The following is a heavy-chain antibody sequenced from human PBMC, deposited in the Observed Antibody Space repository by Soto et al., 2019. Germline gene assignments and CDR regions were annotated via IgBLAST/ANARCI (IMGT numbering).Heavy chain of an antibody. CDR2: INHSGST. V-gene: IGHV4-34*01. Sequence: QVQLQQWGAGLLKPSETLSLTCAVYGGSFSGYYWSWIRQPPGKGLEWIGEINHSGSTNYNPSLKSRVTISVDTSKNQFSLKLSSVTAADTAVYYCAAAPVGLYSGSTGKGYYFDYWGQGTLVTVSS. D-gene: IGHD5-12*01. CDR1: GGSFSGYY. J-gene: IGHJ4*02. CDR3: AAAPVGLYSGSTGKGYYFDY.